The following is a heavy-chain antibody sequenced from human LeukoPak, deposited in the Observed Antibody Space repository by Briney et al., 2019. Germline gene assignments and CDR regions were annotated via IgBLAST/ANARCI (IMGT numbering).Heavy chain of an antibody. J-gene: IGHJ4*02. V-gene: IGHV1-18*01. CDR1: GYTFTSYG. D-gene: IGHD6-19*01. CDR2: ISAYNGNT. CDR3: ARAPLIAVAGTGFDY. Sequence: ASVKVSCKASGYTFTSYGISWVRQAPGQGLERMGWISAYNGNTNYAQKLQGRVTMTTDTSTSTAYMELRSLRSDDTAVYYCARAPLIAVAGTGFDYWGQGTLVTVSS.